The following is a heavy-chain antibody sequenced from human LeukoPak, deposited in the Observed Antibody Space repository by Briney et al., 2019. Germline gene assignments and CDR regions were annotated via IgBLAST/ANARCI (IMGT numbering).Heavy chain of an antibody. D-gene: IGHD6-19*01. V-gene: IGHV1-2*04. CDR2: INPNSGGT. CDR1: GYTFTGYY. Sequence: GASVKVSCKASGYTFTGYYMHWVRQAPGQGLEWMGWINPNSGGTNYAQKFQGWVTMTRDTSISTAYMELSRLRSEDTAVYYCAAVDDNWTSSGWYPPMWYWGQGTLVTVSS. J-gene: IGHJ4*02. CDR3: AAVDDNWTSSGWYPPMWY.